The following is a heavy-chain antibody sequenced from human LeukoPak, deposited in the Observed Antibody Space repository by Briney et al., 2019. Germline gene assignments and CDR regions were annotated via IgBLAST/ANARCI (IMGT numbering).Heavy chain of an antibody. CDR2: INDGGDT. V-gene: IGHV4-34*01. Sequence: PSETLSLTCGVSGGSFSGYDWSWVRQPPGKGLEWIGEINDGGDTNYNPSLKNRVTISVDTSKNQFSLKVEFVTAADTAVYYCARGLGWKVATMGLFYMDVWGEGTPVTVSS. CDR3: ARGLGWKVATMGLFYMDV. CDR1: GGSFSGYD. D-gene: IGHD5-24*01. J-gene: IGHJ6*03.